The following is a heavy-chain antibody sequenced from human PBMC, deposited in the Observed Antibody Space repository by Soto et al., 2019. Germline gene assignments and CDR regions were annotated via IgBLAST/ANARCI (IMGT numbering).Heavy chain of an antibody. CDR2: FSGSGGST. Sequence: GGSLRLSCAASGFTFSSYAMSWVRQAPGKGLEWVSAFSGSGGSTYYADSVKGRFTISRDNSKNTLYLQMNSLRAEDTAVYYCAQMSPQRGYSGYDWGNYYFDYWGQGTLVTVSS. V-gene: IGHV3-23*01. D-gene: IGHD5-12*01. CDR1: GFTFSSYA. CDR3: AQMSPQRGYSGYDWGNYYFDY. J-gene: IGHJ4*02.